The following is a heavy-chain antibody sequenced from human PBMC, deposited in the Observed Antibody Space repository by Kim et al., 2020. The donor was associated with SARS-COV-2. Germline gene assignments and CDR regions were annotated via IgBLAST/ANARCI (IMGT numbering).Heavy chain of an antibody. J-gene: IGHJ4*02. CDR3: ARAYGSGRVDY. CDR2: T. D-gene: IGHD3-10*01. Sequence: TSYNPSLKSRVTISVDTSKNQFSLKLSSVTAADTAVYYCARAYGSGRVDYWGQGTLVTVSS. V-gene: IGHV4-31*02.